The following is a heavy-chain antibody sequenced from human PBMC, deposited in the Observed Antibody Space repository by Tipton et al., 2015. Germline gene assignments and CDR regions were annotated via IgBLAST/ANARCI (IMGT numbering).Heavy chain of an antibody. Sequence: LRLSCTVSGGSVSSGSHYWSWIRQPPGKGLEWIGYIYSSATTSYRSALRSRVTISVDTSKNQFSLNLRSVTAADTAVYFCAKTHGAYDWYLDHWGQGTLVTVSP. CDR1: GGSVSSGSHY. J-gene: IGHJ4*02. V-gene: IGHV4-61*01. CDR2: IYSSATT. CDR3: AKTHGAYDWYLDH. D-gene: IGHD5-12*01.